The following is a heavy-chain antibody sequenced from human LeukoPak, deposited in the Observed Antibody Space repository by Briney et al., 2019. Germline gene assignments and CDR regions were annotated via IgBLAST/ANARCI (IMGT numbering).Heavy chain of an antibody. CDR1: GGSISSYY. D-gene: IGHD3-10*01. J-gene: IGHJ3*02. Sequence: SETLSLTCTVSGGSISSYYWSWIRQPPGKGLEWIGYIYYSESTNYNPSLKSRVTISVATSKAQFSLKLRSVTAADTAVYYCARSDGYGLVGIWGQGTMVTVSS. CDR3: ARSDGYGLVGI. V-gene: IGHV4-59*12. CDR2: IYYSEST.